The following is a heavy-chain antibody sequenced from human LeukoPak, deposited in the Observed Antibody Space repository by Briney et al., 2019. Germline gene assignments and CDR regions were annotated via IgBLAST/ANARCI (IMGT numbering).Heavy chain of an antibody. V-gene: IGHV3-21*01. CDR3: AREYSSGWYLEKVRYFDY. D-gene: IGHD6-19*01. CDR2: ISSSSSYI. CDR1: GFTFSSYS. Sequence: PGGSLRLSCAASGFTFSSYSMTWVRQAPGKGLEWVSSISSSSSYIHYADSVKGRFTISRDNAKNSLYLQMNSLRAEDTAVYYCAREYSSGWYLEKVRYFDYWGQGTLVTVSS. J-gene: IGHJ4*02.